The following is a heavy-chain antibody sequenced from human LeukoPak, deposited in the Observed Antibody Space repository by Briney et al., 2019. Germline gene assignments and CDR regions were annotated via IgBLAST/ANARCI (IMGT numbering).Heavy chain of an antibody. D-gene: IGHD3-16*01. J-gene: IGHJ4*02. CDR3: ARNRYRGYDYVWGSYAPIDY. V-gene: IGHV4-39*07. Sequence: SETLSLTCTVSGGSISSSSYYWGWIRQPPGKGLEWIGSIYYSGSTYYNPSLKSRVTISVDTSKNQFSLKLSSVTAADTAVYYCARNRYRGYDYVWGSYAPIDYWGQGTLVTVSS. CDR1: GGSISSSSYY. CDR2: IYYSGST.